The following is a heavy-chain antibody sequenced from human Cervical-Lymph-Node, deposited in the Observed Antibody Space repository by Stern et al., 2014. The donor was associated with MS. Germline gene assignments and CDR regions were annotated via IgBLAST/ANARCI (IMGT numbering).Heavy chain of an antibody. Sequence: QLQLQESGPGLVKPSETLSLTCAVSGGSISGYYWNWIRQSPGKGLEWIGSVYYSGKTNYNPSLNGRVTISLDTSKGQFSLRLSSVTAGDTAVYYCARDSTAWSPSFDYWGQGTLVTVSS. CDR1: GGSISGYY. J-gene: IGHJ4*02. CDR2: VYYSGKT. D-gene: IGHD1-1*01. CDR3: ARDSTAWSPSFDY. V-gene: IGHV4-59*01.